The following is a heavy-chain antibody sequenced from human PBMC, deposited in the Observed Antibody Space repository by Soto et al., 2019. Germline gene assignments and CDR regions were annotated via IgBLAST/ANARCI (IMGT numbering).Heavy chain of an antibody. D-gene: IGHD1-1*01. J-gene: IGHJ6*02. Sequence: PGGSLRLSCAASGFTFRSYAMYWVRQAPGKGLEWVAVISFDGSNKNYADSVKGRFTISRDNSKNTLYLQMNSLRAEDTAVYYCAKDFGNADNYYYYGMDVWGQGTTVTVSS. CDR1: GFTFRSYA. CDR3: AKDFGNADNYYYYGMDV. V-gene: IGHV3-30-3*01. CDR2: ISFDGSNK.